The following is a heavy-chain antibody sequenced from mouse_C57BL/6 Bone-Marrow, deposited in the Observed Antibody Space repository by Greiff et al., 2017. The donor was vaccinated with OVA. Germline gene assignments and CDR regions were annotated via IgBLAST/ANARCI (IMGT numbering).Heavy chain of an antibody. J-gene: IGHJ2*01. CDR3: ARESFYYFDY. CDR2: INYDGSST. CDR1: GFTFSDYY. Sequence: EVKLVESEGGLVQPGRSMKLSCTASGFTFSDYYMAWVRQVPEKGLEWVANINYDGSSTYYLDSLKSRFIISRDNAKNILYLQMSSLKSEDTATYYCARESFYYFDYWGQGTTLTVSS. V-gene: IGHV5-16*01.